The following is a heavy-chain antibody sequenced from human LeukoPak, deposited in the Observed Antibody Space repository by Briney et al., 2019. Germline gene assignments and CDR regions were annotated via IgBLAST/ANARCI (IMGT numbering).Heavy chain of an antibody. D-gene: IGHD2-8*01. Sequence: GGSLRLSCAASGFTFSNYAMSWVRQAPGKGLEWVSAITGSGGDTFHADSAKGRFTISRDNSRNTLELQMNSLRGEDTAVYYCVRMVSGDSWGQGTLVTVTS. V-gene: IGHV3-23*01. CDR2: ITGSGGDT. CDR3: VRMVSGDS. CDR1: GFTFSNYA. J-gene: IGHJ4*02.